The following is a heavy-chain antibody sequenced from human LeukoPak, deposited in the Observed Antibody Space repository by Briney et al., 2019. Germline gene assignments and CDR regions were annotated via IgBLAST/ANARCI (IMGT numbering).Heavy chain of an antibody. J-gene: IGHJ4*02. V-gene: IGHV3-74*01. CDR3: ARVYTMIVVVDY. CDR2: INSDGSST. Sequence: PGGSLRLSCAASGFTFSIYWVHWVRQAPGKGLVWVSSINSDGSSTSYADSVKGRFTISRDNAKNTLYLQMNTLRAEDTAVYYCARVYTMIVVVDYWGQGTLVTVSS. CDR1: GFTFSIYW. D-gene: IGHD3-22*01.